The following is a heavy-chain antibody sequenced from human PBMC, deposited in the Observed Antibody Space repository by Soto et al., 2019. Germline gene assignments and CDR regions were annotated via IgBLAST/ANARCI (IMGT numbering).Heavy chain of an antibody. V-gene: IGHV3-23*01. CDR3: AKCSGSYKGSFDY. Sequence: EVQLLESGGGLVQPGGSLRLSCAASRFTFSSYAMSWVRQAPGKGLEWVSAISGSGGSTYYADSVKGRFTISRDNSKNTLYLQMNSLRAEDTAVYYCAKCSGSYKGSFDYWGQGTLVTVSS. CDR1: RFTFSSYA. J-gene: IGHJ4*02. D-gene: IGHD3-10*02. CDR2: ISGSGGST.